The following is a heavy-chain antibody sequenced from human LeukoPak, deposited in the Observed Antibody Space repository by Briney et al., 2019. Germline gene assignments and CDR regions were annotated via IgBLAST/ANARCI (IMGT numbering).Heavy chain of an antibody. V-gene: IGHV3-23*01. CDR1: GFTFSSYA. J-gene: IGHJ4*02. Sequence: GGSLRLSCAASGFTFSSYAMSWVRQAPGKGLEWVSAISGSGGSTYYADSVKGRFTISRDNAKDSLYLQMSSLRDEDTAVYYCARDSGYSYADDYWGQGTLVTVSS. D-gene: IGHD5-18*01. CDR2: ISGSGGST. CDR3: ARDSGYSYADDY.